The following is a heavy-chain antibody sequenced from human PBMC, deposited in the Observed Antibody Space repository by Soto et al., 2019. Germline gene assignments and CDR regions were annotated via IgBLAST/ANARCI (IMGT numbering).Heavy chain of an antibody. CDR3: AREKVGDYVAY. D-gene: IGHD4-17*01. CDR1: GFTFSSYS. CDR2: ISSSSTI. V-gene: IGHV3-48*01. Sequence: GGSLRLSCAASGFTFSSYSMNWVRQAPGKGLEWVSYISSSSTIYYADSVKGRFTISRDNAKNSLYLQMNSLRAEDTAVYYCAREKVGDYVAYWGQGTLVTVSS. J-gene: IGHJ4*02.